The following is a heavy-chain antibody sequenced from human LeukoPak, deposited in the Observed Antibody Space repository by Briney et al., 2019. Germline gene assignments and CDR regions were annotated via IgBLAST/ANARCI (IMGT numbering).Heavy chain of an antibody. Sequence: GGSLRLSCAASGFTFSRFGMHWVRQAPGKGLEWVAVIWYDGSNKQYADSVKGRFTISRDNSKNTLYLQMNSLRAEDTAVYYCARAYSRTWLVDYWGQGTLVTVFS. J-gene: IGHJ4*02. CDR3: ARAYSRTWLVDY. CDR1: GFTFSRFG. V-gene: IGHV3-33*01. D-gene: IGHD6-19*01. CDR2: IWYDGSNK.